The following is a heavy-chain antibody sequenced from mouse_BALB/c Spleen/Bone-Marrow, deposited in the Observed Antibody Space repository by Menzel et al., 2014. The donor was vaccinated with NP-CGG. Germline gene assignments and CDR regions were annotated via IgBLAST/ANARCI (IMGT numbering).Heavy chain of an antibody. CDR1: GFTFSSYT. CDR2: ITSGGGST. Sequence: EVKLMESGGGLVQPGGSLTLSCAASGFTFSSYTMSWVRQTPEKRLEWVAYITSGGGSTYYQDTVKGRLTTSRDNAKNTLYLQMSSLKSEATAMYYCARHLGNPYAMDYWGQGTSVTVSS. J-gene: IGHJ4*01. D-gene: IGHD3-1*01. V-gene: IGHV5-12-2*01. CDR3: ARHLGNPYAMDY.